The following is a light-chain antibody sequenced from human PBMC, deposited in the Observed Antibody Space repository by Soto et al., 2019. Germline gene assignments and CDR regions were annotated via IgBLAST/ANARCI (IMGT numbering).Light chain of an antibody. CDR2: GAS. V-gene: IGKV3-20*01. CDR1: QSVSSSY. J-gene: IGKJ2*01. Sequence: EIVLTQSPGTLSLSPGERATLSCRASQSVSSSYLAWYQQKPGQAPRLLIYGASSRATGIPARFSGSGSGTDFTLTISRLEPEDFAVYYCQQYGSSPPYTFDQGTKLEIK. CDR3: QQYGSSPPYT.